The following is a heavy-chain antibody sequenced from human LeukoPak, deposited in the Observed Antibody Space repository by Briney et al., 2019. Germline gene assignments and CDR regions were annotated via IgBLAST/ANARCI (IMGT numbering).Heavy chain of an antibody. CDR2: IYTSGST. V-gene: IGHV4-38-2*02. D-gene: IGHD1-20*01. CDR3: ARYNWNLRDWFDP. J-gene: IGHJ5*02. Sequence: SETLSLTCTVSGYSISGGYYWGWIRQPPGEGLEWIGRIYTSGSTNYNPSLKSRVTISVDTSKNQFSLKLSSVTAADTAVYYCARYNWNLRDWFDPWGQGTLVTVSS. CDR1: GYSISGGYY.